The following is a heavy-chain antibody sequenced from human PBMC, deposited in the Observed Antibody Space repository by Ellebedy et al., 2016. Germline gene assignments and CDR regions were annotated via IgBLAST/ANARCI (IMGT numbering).Heavy chain of an antibody. CDR1: GGSFSGYY. CDR3: ARHLGSGIAVAIIY. J-gene: IGHJ4*02. D-gene: IGHD6-19*01. V-gene: IGHV4-34*01. CDR2: INHSGST. Sequence: SETLSLTCAVYGGSFSGYYWSWIRQPPGKGLEWIGEINHSGSTNYNPSLRSRVTISVDTSKNQFSLKLSSVTAADTAVYYCARHLGSGIAVAIIYWGQGTLVTVSS.